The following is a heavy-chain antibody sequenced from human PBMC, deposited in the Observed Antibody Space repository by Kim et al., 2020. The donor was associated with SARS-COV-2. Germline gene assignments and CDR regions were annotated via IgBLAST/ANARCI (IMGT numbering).Heavy chain of an antibody. Sequence: SETLSLTCAVYGGSFSGYYWSWIRQPPGKGLEWIGEINHSGSTNYNPSLKSRVTISVDTSKNQFSLKLSSVTAADTAVYYCASARYYYGTFDYWGQGTLVTVSS. CDR1: GGSFSGYY. J-gene: IGHJ4*02. CDR2: INHSGST. D-gene: IGHD3-22*01. CDR3: ASARYYYGTFDY. V-gene: IGHV4-34*01.